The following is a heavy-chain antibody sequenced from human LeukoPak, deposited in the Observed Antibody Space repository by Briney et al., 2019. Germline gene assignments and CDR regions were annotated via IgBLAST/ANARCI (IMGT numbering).Heavy chain of an antibody. CDR2: ISSSGSTI. CDR3: AIGCSGYYYVEY. J-gene: IGHJ4*02. Sequence: GGALRLSCAATGFTFSDYYMSWIRQAPGKGLEWVSYISSSGSTIYYADSVKGRFTISRDNAKNSLYLQMNSLRAEDTAVYYCAIGCSGYYYVEYWGQGTLVTVSS. D-gene: IGHD3-22*01. V-gene: IGHV3-11*01. CDR1: GFTFSDYY.